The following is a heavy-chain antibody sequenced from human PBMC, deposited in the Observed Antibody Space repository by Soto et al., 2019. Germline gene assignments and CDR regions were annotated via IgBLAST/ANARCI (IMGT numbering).Heavy chain of an antibody. J-gene: IGHJ4*02. Sequence: QVQLVQSGAEVKQPGASVKVSCKASGYSFTGFYIDWVRHAPGQGLEWMGWINPNGGGRNYAQKFQGWVTMTRDTSISTAYMELSRLKSDDTAVYYCARGSVGPTTDFDYWGQGTLVTVSS. CDR2: INPNGGGR. V-gene: IGHV1-2*04. CDR1: GYSFTGFY. D-gene: IGHD1-26*01. CDR3: ARGSVGPTTDFDY.